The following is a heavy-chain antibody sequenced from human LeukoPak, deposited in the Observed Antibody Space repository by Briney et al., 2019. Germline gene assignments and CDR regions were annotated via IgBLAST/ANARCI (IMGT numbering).Heavy chain of an antibody. V-gene: IGHV4-59*12. CDR2: SYYNGNT. D-gene: IGHD3-3*01. CDR1: GGSITNYY. Sequence: PSETLSLTCTVSGGSITNYYWSWIRQPPGKGLEWIGFSYYNGNTNYNPSLKSRVTISVDTSKNQFSLKLSSVTAADTAVYYCARETTYDFWSGYIDYWGQGTLVTVSS. CDR3: ARETTYDFWSGYIDY. J-gene: IGHJ4*02.